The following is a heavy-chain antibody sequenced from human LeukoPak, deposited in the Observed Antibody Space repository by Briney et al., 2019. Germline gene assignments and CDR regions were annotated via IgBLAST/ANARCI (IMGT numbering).Heavy chain of an antibody. CDR3: ARGRYYLDN. D-gene: IGHD3-10*01. J-gene: IGHJ4*02. V-gene: IGHV3-74*01. CDR2: IASDGSST. CDR1: GFTFSSYW. Sequence: GGSLRLSCAASGFTFSSYWMNWVRQAPGKGLVWVSRIASDGSSTTYADSVKGRFSISRDNSKNTLSLQMNSLRVEDTAVYYCARGRYYLDNWGQGTLVTVSS.